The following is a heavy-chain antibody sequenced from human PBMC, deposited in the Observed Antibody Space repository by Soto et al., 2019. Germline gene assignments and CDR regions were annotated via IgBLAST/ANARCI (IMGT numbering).Heavy chain of an antibody. Sequence: HVQLVQSGGELKKPGASVQVSCNTSGYTFNTYFITWVRQAPGQGLEWMGWISPHNGNTNYAEKFQGRVTMTADTMTKTDYMELRNLRIDDTAVYYCARDTVKSFDYWGQGTPVTVSS. J-gene: IGHJ4*02. CDR1: GYTFNTYF. CDR2: ISPHNGNT. CDR3: ARDTVKSFDY. V-gene: IGHV1-18*01.